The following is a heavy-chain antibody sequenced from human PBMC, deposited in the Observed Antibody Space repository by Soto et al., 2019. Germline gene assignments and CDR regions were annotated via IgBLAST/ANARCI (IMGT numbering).Heavy chain of an antibody. J-gene: IGHJ6*02. CDR3: ARFTQHYYGSGSYYIPPNYYYGMDV. CDR2: INPSGGST. Sequence: ASVKVSCKAAGYTFTIYYMHWGRQAPGQGLEWMGIINPSGGSTSYAQKFQGRVTMTRDTSTSTVYMELSSLRSEDTAVYYCARFTQHYYGSGSYYIPPNYYYGMDVWGQGTTVTVSS. V-gene: IGHV1-46*01. CDR1: GYTFTIYY. D-gene: IGHD3-10*01.